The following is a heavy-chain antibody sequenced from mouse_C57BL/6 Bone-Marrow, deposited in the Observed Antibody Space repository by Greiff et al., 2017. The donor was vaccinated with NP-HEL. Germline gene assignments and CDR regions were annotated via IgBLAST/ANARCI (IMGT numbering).Heavy chain of an antibody. CDR1: GYTFTTYW. CDR3: ARKAYYGRSYEFAY. CDR2: IDPSDSYT. V-gene: IGHV1-50*01. J-gene: IGHJ3*01. Sequence: VQLQQSGAELVKPGASVKLSCKASGYTFTTYWMQWVKQRPGQGLEWIGEIDPSDSYTNSNQKFKGKATLTVDPSSSPAYMQLSSLTSEDSAVYYCARKAYYGRSYEFAYWGQGTLVTVSA. D-gene: IGHD1-1*01.